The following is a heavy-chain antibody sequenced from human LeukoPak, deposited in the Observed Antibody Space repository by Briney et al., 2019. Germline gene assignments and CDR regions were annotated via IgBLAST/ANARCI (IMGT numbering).Heavy chain of an antibody. CDR2: MNPNSGNT. J-gene: IGHJ4*02. V-gene: IGHV1-8*01. Sequence: PGASVKVSFKASGYPFTSYDINWVRQATGQGLEWMGWMNPNSGNTGYAQKFQGRVTMTRNTSISTAYMELSSLRSEDTAVYYCARATGRGYSYGRETNYWGQGTLVTVSS. CDR1: GYPFTSYD. CDR3: ARATGRGYSYGRETNY. D-gene: IGHD5-18*01.